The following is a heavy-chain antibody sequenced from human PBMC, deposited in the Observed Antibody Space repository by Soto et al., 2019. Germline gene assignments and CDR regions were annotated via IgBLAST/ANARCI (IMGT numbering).Heavy chain of an antibody. V-gene: IGHV4-34*01. Sequence: PSETLSLLRCLWWVLQWLLLDLDPPAPRTGLEWIGEINHSGSTNYNPSLKSRVTISVDTSKNQFSLKLTSVTAADTAVYYCARDKITGLFDYWGQGTLVTVSS. CDR1: WVLQWLL. CDR3: ARDKITGLFDY. CDR2: INHSGST. J-gene: IGHJ4*02. D-gene: IGHD2-8*02.